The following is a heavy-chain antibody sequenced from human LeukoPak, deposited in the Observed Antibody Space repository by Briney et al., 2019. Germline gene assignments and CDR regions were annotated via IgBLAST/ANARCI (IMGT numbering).Heavy chain of an antibody. CDR2: INPNSGGT. D-gene: IGHD3-9*01. J-gene: IGHJ4*02. CDR1: GYTFTGYY. V-gene: IGHV1-2*02. Sequence: GASVKVSCKASGYTFTGYYMHWVRQAPGQGLEWMGWINPNSGGTNYAQKFQDRVSMTRDTSISTAYMQLSRLRSGDTAVYFCARSPHILTGENFDYWGQGTLLTVPS. CDR3: ARSPHILTGENFDY.